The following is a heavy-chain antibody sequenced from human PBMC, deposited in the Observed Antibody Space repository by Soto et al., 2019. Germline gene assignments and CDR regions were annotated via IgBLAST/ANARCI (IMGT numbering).Heavy chain of an antibody. Sequence: ASVKVSCKASGYTFTSYGISWVRQAPGQGLEWMGWISAYNGNTNYAQKLQGRVTMTTDTSTSTAYMELRSLRSDDTAVYYCARAGYSSSWSFEFDPWGQGTLVTVSS. CDR3: ARAGYSSSWSFEFDP. CDR2: ISAYNGNT. V-gene: IGHV1-18*04. J-gene: IGHJ5*02. D-gene: IGHD6-13*01. CDR1: GYTFTSYG.